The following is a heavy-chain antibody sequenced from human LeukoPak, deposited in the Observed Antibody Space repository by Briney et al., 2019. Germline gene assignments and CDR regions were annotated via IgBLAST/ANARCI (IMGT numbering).Heavy chain of an antibody. J-gene: IGHJ6*03. Sequence: GGSLRLSCAASGFTFSSYEMNWVRQAPGKGLEWVSYIGSSGSTIYYADSVKGRFTISRDNAKNSLYLQMNSLRAEDTAVYYCARAGRYVVRGVDGNMDVWGKGTTVTVSS. CDR1: GFTFSSYE. CDR3: ARAGRYVVRGVDGNMDV. CDR2: IGSSGSTI. D-gene: IGHD3-10*01. V-gene: IGHV3-48*03.